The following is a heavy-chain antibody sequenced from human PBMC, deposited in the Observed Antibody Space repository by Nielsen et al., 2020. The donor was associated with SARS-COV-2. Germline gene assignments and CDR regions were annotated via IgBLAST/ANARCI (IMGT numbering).Heavy chain of an antibody. Sequence: GESLKISCAASGSTFSSSAMSWLRQAPGKGLEWVSLIYGSGTSSYYADSVKGRFTISRDNAKNSLYLQMNSLRAEDTALYYCAKDSYSGSYDSAFDIWGQGTMVTVSS. CDR1: GSTFSSSA. CDR3: AKDSYSGSYDSAFDI. D-gene: IGHD1-26*01. CDR2: IYGSGTSS. V-gene: IGHV3-23*03. J-gene: IGHJ3*02.